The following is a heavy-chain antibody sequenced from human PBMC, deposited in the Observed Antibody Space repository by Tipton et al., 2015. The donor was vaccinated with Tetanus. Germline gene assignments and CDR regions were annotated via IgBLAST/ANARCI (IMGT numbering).Heavy chain of an antibody. Sequence: GLVKPSETLSLTCAVYGGSFSGYYWSWIRQPPGKVLEWIGEINHRGSTNYNPSLKSRVTISVDTPKNQFSLKLSSVTAADTAVYYCASLKDEKTTWGQGTLVTVSS. CDR1: GGSFSGYY. J-gene: IGHJ5*02. V-gene: IGHV4-34*01. D-gene: IGHD2-15*01. CDR3: ASLKDEKTT. CDR2: INHRGST.